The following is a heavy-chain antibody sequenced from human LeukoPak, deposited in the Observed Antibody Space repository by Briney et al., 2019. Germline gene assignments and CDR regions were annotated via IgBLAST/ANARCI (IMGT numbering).Heavy chain of an antibody. CDR3: AKRGVVIRVILVGFHKEAYYFDS. Sequence: GESLRLSCAVSGITLSNYGMSWVRQPPGKGLEWVAGISVSCGTTSYAESAKGRFTISRDNPKNTLYLQMNSRRAEDTAVYFCAKRGVVIRVILVGFHKEAYYFDSWGQGALVTVSS. CDR1: GITLSNYG. CDR2: ISVSCGTT. D-gene: IGHD3-22*01. V-gene: IGHV3-23*01. J-gene: IGHJ4*02.